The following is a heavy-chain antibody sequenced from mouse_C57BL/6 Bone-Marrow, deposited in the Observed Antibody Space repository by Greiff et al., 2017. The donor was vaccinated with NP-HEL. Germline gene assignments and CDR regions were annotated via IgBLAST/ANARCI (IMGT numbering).Heavy chain of an antibody. D-gene: IGHD1-1*01. Sequence: EVQLQQSGPELVKPGASVKISCKASGYTFTDYYMNWVKQSHGKSLEWIGDINPNNGGTSYNQKFKGKATLTVDKSSSTAYMELRSLTSEDSAVYYCARYYGSSYWYCDVWGTGTTVTVSS. J-gene: IGHJ1*03. CDR1: GYTFTDYY. V-gene: IGHV1-26*01. CDR3: ARYYGSSYWYCDV. CDR2: INPNNGGT.